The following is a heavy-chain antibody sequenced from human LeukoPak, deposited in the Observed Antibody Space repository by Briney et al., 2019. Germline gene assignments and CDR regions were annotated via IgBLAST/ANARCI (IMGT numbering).Heavy chain of an antibody. CDR2: ISYDGSNK. Sequence: GGSLRLSCAVSGFTFSSYAMHWVRQAPGKGLEWVAVISYDGSNKYYADSVKGRFTISRDNSKNTLYLQMDSLRAEDTAVYYCARWELSLLSDWGQGTLVTVSS. V-gene: IGHV3-30-3*01. CDR1: GFTFSSYA. D-gene: IGHD1-26*01. CDR3: ARWELSLLSD. J-gene: IGHJ4*02.